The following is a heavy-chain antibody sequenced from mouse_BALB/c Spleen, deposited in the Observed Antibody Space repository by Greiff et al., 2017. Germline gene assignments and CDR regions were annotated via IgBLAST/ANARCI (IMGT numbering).Heavy chain of an antibody. CDR3: ARDRYGYEGFDY. CDR2: IYYSGTF. CDR1: GISITTGNYR. Sequence: VQLKESGPGLVKPSQTVSLTCTVTGISITTGNYRWSWIRQFPGHKLEWIGYIYYSGTFTYNPSLTSRTTITRDTSKNQFFLEMNSLTAEDTATYYCARDRYGYEGFDYWGQGTTLTVSS. D-gene: IGHD2-2*01. J-gene: IGHJ2*01. V-gene: IGHV3-5*02.